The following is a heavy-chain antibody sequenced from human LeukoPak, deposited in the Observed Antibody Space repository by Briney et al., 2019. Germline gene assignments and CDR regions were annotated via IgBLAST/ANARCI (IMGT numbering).Heavy chain of an antibody. V-gene: IGHV1-69*04. Sequence: SVKVSCKASGGTFSSYAISWVRQAPGQGLEWMGRIIPILGIANYAQKFQGRVTITADKSTSTAYMELSSLRSEDTAVYYCATDRGYYDSSGYYPPHYWGQGTLVTVSS. CDR3: ATDRGYYDSSGYYPPHY. J-gene: IGHJ4*02. D-gene: IGHD3-22*01. CDR1: GGTFSSYA. CDR2: IIPILGIA.